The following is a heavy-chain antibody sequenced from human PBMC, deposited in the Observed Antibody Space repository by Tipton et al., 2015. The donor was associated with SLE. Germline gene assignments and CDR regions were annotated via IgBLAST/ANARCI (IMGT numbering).Heavy chain of an antibody. CDR3: AKDSAPSGWYDEGFDY. CDR1: GATSLRDA. D-gene: IGHD6-19*01. CDR2: ISASGGST. J-gene: IGHJ4*02. V-gene: IGHV3-23*01. Sequence: GSLRLSCAASGATSLRDAMSWVRQAPGKGLEWVSGISASGGSTYYADSVKGRFTVSRDNFKNTLYLQMNSLRAEDRAIYYCAKDSAPSGWYDEGFDYWGQGTLVTVSS.